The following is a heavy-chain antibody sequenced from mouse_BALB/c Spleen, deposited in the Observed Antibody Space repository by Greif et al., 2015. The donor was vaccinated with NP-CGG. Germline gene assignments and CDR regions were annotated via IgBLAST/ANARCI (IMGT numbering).Heavy chain of an antibody. V-gene: IGHV1S33*01. CDR3: ARWDRYGAWFAY. J-gene: IGHJ3*01. CDR2: IYPGDGST. CDR1: GYTFTSYD. Sequence: SGPELVKPGALVKISCKASGYTFTSYDINWVKQRPGQGLEWMGWIYPGDGSTKYNEKFKGKATLTADKSSSTAFLQLSSLTSENSAVYLCARWDRYGAWFAYWGQGTLVTVSA. D-gene: IGHD2-14*01.